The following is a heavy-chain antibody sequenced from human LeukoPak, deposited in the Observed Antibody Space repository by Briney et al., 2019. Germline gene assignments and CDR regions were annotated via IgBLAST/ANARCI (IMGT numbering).Heavy chain of an antibody. D-gene: IGHD4-23*01. J-gene: IGHJ3*02. CDR3: AKVVFKWLTPVVSPGAFDI. CDR1: GFTFSSDW. V-gene: IGHV3-23*01. CDR2: ISGSGGST. Sequence: GGSLRLSCAASGFTFSSDWMTWVRQAPGKGLGWVSAISGSGGSTYYVDSVKGRFTISRDNSKNTLYLQMNSLRAEDTAVYYCAKVVFKWLTPVVSPGAFDIWGKGPMVTVSS.